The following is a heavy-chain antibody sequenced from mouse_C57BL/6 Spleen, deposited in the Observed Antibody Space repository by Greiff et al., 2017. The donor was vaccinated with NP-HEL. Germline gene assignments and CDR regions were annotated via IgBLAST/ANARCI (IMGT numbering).Heavy chain of an antibody. CDR2: INPSTGGT. D-gene: IGHD2-1*01. Sequence: EVKLMESGPELVKPGASVKISCKASGYSFTGYYMNWVKQSPEQSLEWIGEINPSTGGTTYNQKFKAKATLTADTSSSTAYMQLKSLTSEDSAVYYCARRHGNYLHYYAMDYWGQGTSVTVSS. V-gene: IGHV1-42*01. J-gene: IGHJ4*01. CDR3: ARRHGNYLHYYAMDY. CDR1: GYSFTGYY.